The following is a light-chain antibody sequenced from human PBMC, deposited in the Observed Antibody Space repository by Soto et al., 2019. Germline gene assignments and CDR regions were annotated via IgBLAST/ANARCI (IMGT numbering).Light chain of an antibody. V-gene: IGKV1-39*01. Sequence: DIQMTQSPSSLSASVGDRVTITCRASQSISSYLNWYQQKPGKAPKLLVYAASSLQSGVPSRFSGSGSGTEFTLTISSLQSEDFATYYCQQIYSTPLTFGGGTKVEIK. CDR2: AAS. J-gene: IGKJ4*01. CDR1: QSISSY. CDR3: QQIYSTPLT.